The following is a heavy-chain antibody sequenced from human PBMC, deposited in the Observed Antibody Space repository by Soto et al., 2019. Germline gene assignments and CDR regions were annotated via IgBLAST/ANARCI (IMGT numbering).Heavy chain of an antibody. D-gene: IGHD6-13*01. Sequence: QVQLQESGPGLVEPSETLSLTCTVSGGSISSYYWSWIRQPAGKGLEWIGRIYTSGSTNYNPSLKSRVTMSVDTSKNQFSLKLSSVTAADTAVYYCARDWGIAAPGTITGGWFDPWGQGTLVTVSS. J-gene: IGHJ5*02. CDR3: ARDWGIAAPGTITGGWFDP. CDR2: IYTSGST. CDR1: GGSISSYY. V-gene: IGHV4-4*07.